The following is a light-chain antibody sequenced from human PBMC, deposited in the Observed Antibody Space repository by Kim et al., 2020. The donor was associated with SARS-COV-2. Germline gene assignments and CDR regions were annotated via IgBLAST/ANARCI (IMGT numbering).Light chain of an antibody. CDR2: DAS. Sequence: SVTPGESATLSCRASQTINSTLAWYQEKPGQAPRLLIYDASTRATGIPARFSGSGSGTEFTLTISDLQSEDVAVYYCQQYNDWWTFGQGTKVDIK. CDR1: QTINST. J-gene: IGKJ1*01. CDR3: QQYNDWWT. V-gene: IGKV3-15*01.